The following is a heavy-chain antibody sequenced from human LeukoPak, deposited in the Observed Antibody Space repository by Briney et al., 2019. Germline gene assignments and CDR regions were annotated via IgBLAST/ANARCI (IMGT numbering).Heavy chain of an antibody. V-gene: IGHV1-2*02. D-gene: IGHD3-16*01. CDR2: INPNSGDT. Sequence: GASVKVSCKASGGTFSSYAISWVRQAPGQGLEWMGWINPNSGDTNYEQKFQGRVTMTRDTSISTAYMELSSLRSDDTAVYYCAGSGGGGGVFDYWGQGTLVTVSS. J-gene: IGHJ4*02. CDR3: AGSGGGGGVFDY. CDR1: GGTFSSYA.